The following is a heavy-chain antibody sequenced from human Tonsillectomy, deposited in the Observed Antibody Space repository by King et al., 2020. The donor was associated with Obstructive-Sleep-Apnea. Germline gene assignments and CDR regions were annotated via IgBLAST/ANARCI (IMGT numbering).Heavy chain of an antibody. CDR2: IFSVGST. Sequence: VQLVESGGGLVQPGGSLRLSCAASGFTVSSNYMSWVGQAPGRGLGWGSVIFSVGSTYYADSRKGRFTISRDNSKNQLYLQMKSLRAEDTAVYYCASGADTAMVTFDYWGQGTLVTVSS. CDR1: GFTVSSNY. CDR3: ASGADTAMVTFDY. J-gene: IGHJ4*02. D-gene: IGHD5-18*01. V-gene: IGHV3-66*01.